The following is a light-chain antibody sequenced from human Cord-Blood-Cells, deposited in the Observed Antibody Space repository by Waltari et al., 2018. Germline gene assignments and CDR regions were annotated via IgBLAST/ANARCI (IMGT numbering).Light chain of an antibody. CDR1: QSISSW. CDR3: QQYNSYSKT. J-gene: IGKJ1*01. CDR2: DAS. V-gene: IGKV1-5*01. Sequence: DIQMTQSPSTLSASVGDRVTITCRASQSISSWLAWYQQKPGKAPKLLIYDASSLESGVTSRFSGSGSGTEFTLTISSLQPDDFATYYYQQYNSYSKTFGQGTKVEIK.